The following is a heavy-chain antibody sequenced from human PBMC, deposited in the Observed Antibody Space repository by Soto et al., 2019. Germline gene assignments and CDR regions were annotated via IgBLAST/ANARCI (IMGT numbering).Heavy chain of an antibody. Sequence: QVQLQESGPGLVKPSETLSLTCTVSGGSISSYYWSWIRQPPGKGLEWIGYIYYSGSTNYNPSLKSRVTISVDTSKNQFSLKLSSVTAADTAVYYCARHYSVWFGGSYYYGMDVWGQGTTVTVSS. CDR1: GGSISSYY. V-gene: IGHV4-59*08. CDR2: IYYSGST. CDR3: ARHYSVWFGGSYYYGMDV. J-gene: IGHJ6*02. D-gene: IGHD3-10*01.